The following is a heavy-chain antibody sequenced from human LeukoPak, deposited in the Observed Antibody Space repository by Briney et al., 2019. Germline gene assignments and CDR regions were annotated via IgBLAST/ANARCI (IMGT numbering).Heavy chain of an antibody. J-gene: IGHJ4*02. D-gene: IGHD3-16*01. CDR3: ARDWGRLRPTLYFDY. CDR1: GYTFTGYY. V-gene: IGHV1-2*02. CDR2: INPNSGGT. Sequence: ASVKVSCKASGYTFTGYYMHWVREAPGQGLEWRGWINPNSGGTNYAQKFQGRVTMTRDTSISTAYMELSRLRSDDTAVYYCARDWGRLRPTLYFDYWGQGTLVTVSS.